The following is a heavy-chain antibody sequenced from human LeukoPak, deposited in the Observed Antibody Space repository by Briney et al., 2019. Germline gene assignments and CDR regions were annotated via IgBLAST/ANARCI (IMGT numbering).Heavy chain of an antibody. CDR2: IYYSGST. Sequence: PSETLSLTCAVSGGSISSGGFSWSWIRQPPGKGLEWIGYIYYSGSTYYNPSLKSRLSISIDTSKNQFSLKLSSVTAADTAVYYCARDGSGSYLPFDIWGQGTMVTVSS. CDR1: GGSISSGGFS. V-gene: IGHV4-30-4*07. J-gene: IGHJ3*02. D-gene: IGHD3-10*01. CDR3: ARDGSGSYLPFDI.